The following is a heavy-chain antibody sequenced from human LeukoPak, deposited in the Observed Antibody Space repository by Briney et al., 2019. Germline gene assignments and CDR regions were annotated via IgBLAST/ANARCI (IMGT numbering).Heavy chain of an antibody. CDR3: ARGCSGGSCPYPLDY. V-gene: IGHV1-2*06. Sequence: ASVKVSCKASGYTFTGYYMHWVRQAPGQGLEWMGRINPNSGGTNYAQKFQGRVTMTRDTSISTAYMELSRLRSDDTAVYYCARGCSGGSCPYPLDYWGREPWSPSPQ. D-gene: IGHD2-15*01. CDR2: INPNSGGT. J-gene: IGHJ4*02. CDR1: GYTFTGYY.